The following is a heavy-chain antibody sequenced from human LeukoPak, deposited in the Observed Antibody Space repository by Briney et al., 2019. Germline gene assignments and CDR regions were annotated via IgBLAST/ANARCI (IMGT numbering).Heavy chain of an antibody. Sequence: ASVKVSCMASGYTFTGFYIHWVRQAPGQGREWMGWINPSSGGTKYAQKFQGGVTMTRDTSISTAYMDVSRLRSDDTAVYYCARGDTAAMDVWGQGTTVTVSS. CDR1: GYTFTGFY. D-gene: IGHD5-18*01. V-gene: IGHV1-2*02. CDR2: INPSSGGT. J-gene: IGHJ6*02. CDR3: ARGDTAAMDV.